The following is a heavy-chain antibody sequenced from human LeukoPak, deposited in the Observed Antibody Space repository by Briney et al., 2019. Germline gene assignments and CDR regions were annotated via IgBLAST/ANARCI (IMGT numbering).Heavy chain of an antibody. CDR2: ISAYNGNT. CDR3: ARHRISSSWYPMGFQH. Sequence: ASVKVSCKASGYTFTSYGISWVRQAPEQGLEWMGWISAYNGNTNYAQKLQGRVTMTTDTSTSTAYMELRSLRSDDTAVYYCARHRISSSWYPMGFQHWGQGTLVTVSS. J-gene: IGHJ1*01. CDR1: GYTFTSYG. V-gene: IGHV1-18*01. D-gene: IGHD6-13*01.